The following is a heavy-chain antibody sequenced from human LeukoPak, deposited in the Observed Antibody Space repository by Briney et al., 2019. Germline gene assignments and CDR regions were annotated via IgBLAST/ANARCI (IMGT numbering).Heavy chain of an antibody. D-gene: IGHD3-10*01. V-gene: IGHV4-38-2*01. Sequence: SETLSLTCAVSGYSISSGYYWGWIRQPPGKGLKWIGSIYHSGSTYYNPSLKSRVTISVDTSKNQFSLKLSSVTAADTAVYYCASPQTAAYYYGSGSLFAGAFDIWGQGTMVTVSS. CDR2: IYHSGST. J-gene: IGHJ3*02. CDR1: GYSISSGYY. CDR3: ASPQTAAYYYGSGSLFAGAFDI.